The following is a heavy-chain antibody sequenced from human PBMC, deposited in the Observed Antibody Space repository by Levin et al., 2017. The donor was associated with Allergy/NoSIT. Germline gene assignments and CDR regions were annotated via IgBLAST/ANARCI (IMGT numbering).Heavy chain of an antibody. Sequence: SQTLSLPCAVSGGSIRSGGYSWSWIRQPPGKGLEWIGNIYLSGSTNDNPSLKSRVTMSVDRSKNQFSLKLSYVTAADTAVYYCARVAGYSYGYYFAYWAREPWSPSPQ. CDR2: IYLSGST. CDR3: ARVAGYSYGYYFAY. J-gene: IGHJ4*02. CDR1: GGSIRSGGYS. D-gene: IGHD5-18*01. V-gene: IGHV4-30-2*01.